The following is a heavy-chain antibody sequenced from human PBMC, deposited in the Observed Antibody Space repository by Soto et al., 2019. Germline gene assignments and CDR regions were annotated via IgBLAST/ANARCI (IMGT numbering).Heavy chain of an antibody. CDR3: ARSLYAVNSYYYYGMDV. CDR1: GFTFSSYW. Sequence: GGSLRLSCAASGFTFSSYWMSWVRQAPGKGLEWVANIKQDGSEKYYVDSVKGRFTISRDNAKNSLYLQMNSLRAEDTAVYYCARSLYAVNSYYYYGMDVWGQGTMVTVSS. CDR2: IKQDGSEK. J-gene: IGHJ6*02. V-gene: IGHV3-7*05. D-gene: IGHD3-16*01.